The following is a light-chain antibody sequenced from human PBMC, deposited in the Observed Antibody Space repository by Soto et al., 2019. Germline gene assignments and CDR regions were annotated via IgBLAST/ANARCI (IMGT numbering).Light chain of an antibody. CDR2: GVS. CDR1: ISDFVIYNY. Sequence: QSVLTQPASVSGSPGQSITISCTGTISDFVIYNYVPWYQQHPGKAPKLMLYGVSNRPSGVSNRFSGSKSGNTASLTISGLQAEDEADYYCSSHTTSSALQVFGTGTKVTVL. V-gene: IGLV2-14*01. J-gene: IGLJ1*01. CDR3: SSHTTSSALQV.